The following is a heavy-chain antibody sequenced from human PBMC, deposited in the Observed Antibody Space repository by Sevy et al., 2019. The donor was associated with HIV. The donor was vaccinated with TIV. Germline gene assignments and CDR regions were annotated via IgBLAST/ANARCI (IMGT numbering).Heavy chain of an antibody. J-gene: IGHJ4*02. CDR2: IWYDGSNK. D-gene: IGHD5-18*01. CDR3: ARVTITYRRYSYGSDPIIDY. Sequence: GGFLRLSCAASGFTFSSYGMHWARQAPGKGLEWMAVIWYDGSNKYYADSVKGRFTISRDNSKNTLYLQMNSLRAEDTAVYYRARVTITYRRYSYGSDPIIDYWGQGTLVTVSS. CDR1: GFTFSSYG. V-gene: IGHV3-33*01.